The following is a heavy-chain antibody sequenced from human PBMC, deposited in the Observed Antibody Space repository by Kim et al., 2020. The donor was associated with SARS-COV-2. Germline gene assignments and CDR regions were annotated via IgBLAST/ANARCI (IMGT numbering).Heavy chain of an antibody. V-gene: IGHV4-31*03. J-gene: IGHJ4*02. Sequence: SETLSLTCTVSGGSISSGGYYWSWIRQHPGKGLEWIGYIYYSGSTYYNPSLNSRVTISVDTSKNQFSLKLSSVTAADTAGYYCARGCITIFGVVTEFDYWGEGALVTVSS. CDR3: ARGCITIFGVVTEFDY. CDR1: GGSISSGGYY. CDR2: IYYSGST. D-gene: IGHD3-3*01.